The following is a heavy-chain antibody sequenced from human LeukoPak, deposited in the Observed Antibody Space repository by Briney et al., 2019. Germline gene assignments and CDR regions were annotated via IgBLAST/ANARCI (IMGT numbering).Heavy chain of an antibody. CDR1: GGSISSSSYY. CDR3: ARHEAWPEYYDFWSGYYPLFDY. D-gene: IGHD3-3*01. Sequence: SETLSLTCTVSGGSISSSSYYWGWIRQPPGKGLEWIGSIYYSGSTYYNPSLNSRVTISVDTSKNQFSLKLSSVTAADTAVYYCARHEAWPEYYDFWSGYYPLFDYWGQGTLVTASS. CDR2: IYYSGST. J-gene: IGHJ4*02. V-gene: IGHV4-39*01.